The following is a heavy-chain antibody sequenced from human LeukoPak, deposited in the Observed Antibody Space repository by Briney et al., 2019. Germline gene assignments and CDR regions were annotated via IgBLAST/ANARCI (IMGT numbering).Heavy chain of an antibody. J-gene: IGHJ4*02. V-gene: IGHV4-59*01. CDR3: ARHGNNDFWTDIVYYFDY. D-gene: IGHD3-3*01. CDR2: IYYRGRT. CDR1: GGSIGSYY. Sequence: PSETLSLTCTVSGGSIGSYYWSWIRQPPGKGLEWIGYIYYRGRTNYNPSLKSRVTISVDTSKNQFSLKLSSMTTADTAVYYCARHGNNDFWTDIVYYFDYWGQGTLVTVSS.